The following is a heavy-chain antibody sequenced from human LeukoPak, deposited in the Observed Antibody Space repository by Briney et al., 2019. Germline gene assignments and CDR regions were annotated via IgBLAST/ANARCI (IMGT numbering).Heavy chain of an antibody. V-gene: IGHV3-21*01. CDR2: ITSTGRYI. Sequence: PGGSLRLSCAASGFTFSSYWMSWVRQAPGKGLEWVSSITSTGRYIFYADSLKGRFTISRDNAKKSLYLQMNSLRAEDTAVYYCARLRNVGGNPHPFNVWGQGTTVTVSS. CDR3: ARLRNVGGNPHPFNV. J-gene: IGHJ3*01. D-gene: IGHD4-23*01. CDR1: GFTFSSYW.